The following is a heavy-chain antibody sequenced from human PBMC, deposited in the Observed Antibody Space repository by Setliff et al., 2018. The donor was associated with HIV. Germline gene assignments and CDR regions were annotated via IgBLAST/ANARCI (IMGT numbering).Heavy chain of an antibody. V-gene: IGHV3-53*01. Sequence: GGSLRLSCAASGFTVSSIYMSWVRQAPGKGLEWVSTIYSGAGIFYADSVRGRFTISRDNAKNTLYLQMNSLRAEDTAVYYCASLGGLLYTSSSLRGVDYWGQGTLVTVS. CDR3: ASLGGLLYTSSSLRGVDY. CDR2: IYSGAGI. D-gene: IGHD6-6*01. J-gene: IGHJ4*02. CDR1: GFTVSSIY.